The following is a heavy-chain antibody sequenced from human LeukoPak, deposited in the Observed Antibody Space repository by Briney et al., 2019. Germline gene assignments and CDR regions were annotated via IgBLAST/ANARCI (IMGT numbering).Heavy chain of an antibody. V-gene: IGHV4-59*01. CDR1: GGSISSYY. J-gene: IGHJ4*02. D-gene: IGHD1-26*01. CDR2: IYYSGST. Sequence: SETLSLTCTVSGGSISSYYWSWIRQPPGKGLEWIGYIYYSGSTNYNPSLKSRVTISVDTSKNQFSLKLSSVTAADTAVYYCARVGGGSYGALDYWGQGTLVTVSS. CDR3: ARVGGGSYGALDY.